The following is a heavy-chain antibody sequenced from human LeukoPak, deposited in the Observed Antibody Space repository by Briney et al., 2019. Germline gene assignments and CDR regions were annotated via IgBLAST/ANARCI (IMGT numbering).Heavy chain of an antibody. V-gene: IGHV3-30*02. CDR1: GFNISNYG. D-gene: IGHD6-19*01. CDR2: IRYDGSNT. CDR3: GRDLRYSSMWHSGDY. Sequence: GGSLRLSCAVSGFNISNYGMHWVRQAPGRGLEWVTFIRYDGSNTYNADSVKGRFSIFRDNSKNTLYLQMNGLRTEDTAVYFCGRDLRYSSMWHSGDYWGQGSLVIVSS. J-gene: IGHJ4*02.